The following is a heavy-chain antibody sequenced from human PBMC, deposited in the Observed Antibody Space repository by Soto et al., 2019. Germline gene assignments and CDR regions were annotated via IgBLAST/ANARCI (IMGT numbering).Heavy chain of an antibody. Sequence: SGTLSLTCIVAVGSISSGDYYWSWIRQPPGKGLEWIGYIYYSGSTNYNPSLKSRVTISVDTSKNQFSLKLSSVTAADTAVYYCARVKRWLQYIWFDPWGQGTLVTVSS. J-gene: IGHJ5*02. CDR3: ARVKRWLQYIWFDP. V-gene: IGHV4-61*08. CDR2: IYYSGST. D-gene: IGHD5-12*01. CDR1: VGSISSGDYY.